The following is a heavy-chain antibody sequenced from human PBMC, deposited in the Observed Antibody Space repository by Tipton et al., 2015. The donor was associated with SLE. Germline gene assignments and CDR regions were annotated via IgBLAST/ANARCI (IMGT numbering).Heavy chain of an antibody. J-gene: IGHJ1*01. D-gene: IGHD1-1*01. CDR1: GFTFSTYW. V-gene: IGHV3-74*01. Sequence: SLRLSCAASGFTFSTYWMHWVRQGPGKGLVWVSRINSDGSNIDYADSVKGRFTISRDNAKNTLYLQMNSLRAEDTAVYYCVRGIVATGSGEHFQHWGQGTLVTVSS. CDR3: VRGIVATGSGEHFQH. CDR2: INSDGSNI.